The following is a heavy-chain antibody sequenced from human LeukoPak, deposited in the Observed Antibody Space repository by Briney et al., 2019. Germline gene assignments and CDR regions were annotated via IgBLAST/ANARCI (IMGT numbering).Heavy chain of an antibody. CDR2: IYYSGST. J-gene: IGHJ5*02. D-gene: IGHD2-15*01. V-gene: IGHV4-59*01. Sequence: SETLSLTCTVSGGSISSYYWSWIRQPPGKGLEWIGYIYYSGSTNYNPSLKSRVTISVDTSKNQFSLKLSYVTAADTAVYYCARGHGGKGWFDPWGQGTLVTVSS. CDR1: GGSISSYY. CDR3: ARGHGGKGWFDP.